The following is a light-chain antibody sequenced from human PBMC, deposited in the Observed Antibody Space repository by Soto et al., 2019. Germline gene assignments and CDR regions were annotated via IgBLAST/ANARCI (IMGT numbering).Light chain of an antibody. CDR3: QAYDTSLSGVV. CDR1: SSNIGADYD. Sequence: QSVLTQPPSVSGAPGKRITISCTGSSSNIGADYDVHWYQQFPGTAPKLLIDGNVDRPSGVPDRFSASKSGTSASLAITGLQAEDEADYYCQAYDTSLSGVVFGTGTKLTVL. V-gene: IGLV1-40*01. CDR2: GNV. J-gene: IGLJ1*01.